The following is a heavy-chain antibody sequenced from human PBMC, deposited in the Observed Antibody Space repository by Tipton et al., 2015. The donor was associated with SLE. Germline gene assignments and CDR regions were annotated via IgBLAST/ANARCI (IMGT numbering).Heavy chain of an antibody. J-gene: IGHJ4*02. V-gene: IGHV4-38-2*02. Sequence: TLSLTCSVSGASISGHYWYWIRQTPGKGLEWIGSFAHSGSTFYHPSLKSRVSISASTSKNEFSLTLTSVTVADTAVYFCARGGITMFGLVTSDYWGQGAMVTVSS. CDR1: GASISGHY. CDR3: ARGGITMFGLVTSDY. CDR2: FAHSGST. D-gene: IGHD3-3*01.